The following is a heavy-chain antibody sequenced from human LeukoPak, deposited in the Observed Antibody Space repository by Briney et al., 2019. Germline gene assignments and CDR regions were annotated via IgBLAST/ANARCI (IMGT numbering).Heavy chain of an antibody. Sequence: ASVKVSCKASGYTFTGYYMHWVRQAPGQGLEWMGWISAYNGNTNYAQKLQGRVTMTTDTSTSTAYMELRSLRSDDTAVYYCAREEIRGLDPWGQGTLVTVSS. CDR3: AREEIRGLDP. D-gene: IGHD5-24*01. V-gene: IGHV1-18*04. CDR1: GYTFTGYY. J-gene: IGHJ5*02. CDR2: ISAYNGNT.